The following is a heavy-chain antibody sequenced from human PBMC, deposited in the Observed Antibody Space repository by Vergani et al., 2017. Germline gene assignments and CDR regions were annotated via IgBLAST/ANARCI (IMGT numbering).Heavy chain of an antibody. Sequence: RLQLQESGPGLVKPSETLSLTCIVTGGSISRMSYYVAWVRQPPGKGLEWIGCMYYAGSTYYNPSLKSRVTMSVDTSKNQFSLKLGSVTAADTAVYYCASVIWGGDYYMDGWGKGTTVTVSS. V-gene: IGHV4-39*06. CDR1: GGSISRMSYY. CDR3: ASVIWGGDYYMDG. D-gene: IGHD3-16*01. J-gene: IGHJ6*03. CDR2: MYYAGST.